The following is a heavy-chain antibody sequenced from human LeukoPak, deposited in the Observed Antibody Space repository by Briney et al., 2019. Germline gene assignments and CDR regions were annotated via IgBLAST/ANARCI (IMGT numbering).Heavy chain of an antibody. J-gene: IGHJ6*02. CDR1: GYTFTGNY. CDR2: IVVGSGNT. V-gene: IGHV1-58*02. D-gene: IGHD2/OR15-2a*01. Sequence: GASVKVSCKSSGYTFTGNYMHWVRQAPGQGLEWIGWIVVGSGNTNYAQKFQERVTITRDMSTSTAYMELSSLRSEDTAVYYCAASKNMASDQPYYYYGMDVWGQGTTVTVSS. CDR3: AASKNMASDQPYYYYGMDV.